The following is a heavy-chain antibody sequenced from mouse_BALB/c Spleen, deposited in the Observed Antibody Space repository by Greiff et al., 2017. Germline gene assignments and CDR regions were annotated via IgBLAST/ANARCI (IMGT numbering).Heavy chain of an antibody. CDR2: ISSGSSTI. CDR1: GFTFSSFG. D-gene: IGHD1-1*01. V-gene: IGHV5-17*02. J-gene: IGHJ4*01. Sequence: EVKVVESGGGLVQPGGSRKLSCAASGFTFSSFGMHWVRQAPEKGLEWVAYISSGSSTIYYADTVKGRFTISRDNPKNTLFLQMTSLRSEDTAMYYCARYHYYGSSMDDWGEGTSVTVSS. CDR3: ARYHYYGSSMDD.